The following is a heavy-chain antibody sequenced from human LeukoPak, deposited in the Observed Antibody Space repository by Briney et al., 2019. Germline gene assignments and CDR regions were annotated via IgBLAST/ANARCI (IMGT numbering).Heavy chain of an antibody. Sequence: PSETLSLTCTVSGGSISSYYWSWIRQPPGKGLEWIGYIYYSGSTNYNLSLKSRVTISVDTSKNQFSLKLSSVTAADTAVYYCARHLYSHDYDYWGQGVLVTVSS. D-gene: IGHD5-18*01. CDR3: ARHLYSHDYDY. J-gene: IGHJ4*02. CDR2: IYYSGST. V-gene: IGHV4-59*08. CDR1: GGSISSYY.